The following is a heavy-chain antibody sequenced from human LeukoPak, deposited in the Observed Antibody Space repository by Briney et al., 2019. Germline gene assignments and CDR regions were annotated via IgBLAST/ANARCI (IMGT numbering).Heavy chain of an antibody. Sequence: PGGSLRLSCAASGFTFGSYEMNWVRQAPGKGLEWVAYICTIICTTYYADSVKRRFPVSRDDAKSSLYLQMSSLRAEDTAIYYCARSVYDLRGQRLVPGLDYWGQGTLVTVSS. D-gene: IGHD6-13*01. CDR3: ARSVYDLRGQRLVPGLDY. CDR1: GFTFGSYE. J-gene: IGHJ4*02. CDR2: ICTIICTT. V-gene: IGHV3-48*03.